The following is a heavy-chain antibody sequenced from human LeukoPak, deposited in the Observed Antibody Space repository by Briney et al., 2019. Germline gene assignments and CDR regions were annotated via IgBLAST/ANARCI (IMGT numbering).Heavy chain of an antibody. D-gene: IGHD3-3*01. CDR1: GFTFSSYA. V-gene: IGHV3-23*01. Sequence: PGGSLRLSCAASGFTFSSYAMSWVRQAPGKGLEWVSAISGSGGSTYYADSVKGRFTISRDNSKNTLYLQMNSLRADDTAVYYCAKDQDYDFWSGYYTYYFDYWGQGTLVTVSS. CDR3: AKDQDYDFWSGYYTYYFDY. CDR2: ISGSGGST. J-gene: IGHJ4*02.